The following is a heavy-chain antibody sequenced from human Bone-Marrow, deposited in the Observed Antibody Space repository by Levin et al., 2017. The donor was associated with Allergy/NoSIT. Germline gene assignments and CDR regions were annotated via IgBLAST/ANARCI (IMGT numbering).Heavy chain of an antibody. V-gene: IGHV3-23*01. CDR1: GFTFSSYA. Sequence: GESLKISCAASGFTFSSYAMSWVRQAPGKGLEWVSAISGSGGSTYYADSVKGRFTISRDNSKNTLYLQMNSLRAEDTAVYYCAKSGDYSNYYLGYWGQGTLVTVSS. CDR2: ISGSGGST. J-gene: IGHJ4*02. CDR3: AKSGDYSNYYLGY. D-gene: IGHD4-11*01.